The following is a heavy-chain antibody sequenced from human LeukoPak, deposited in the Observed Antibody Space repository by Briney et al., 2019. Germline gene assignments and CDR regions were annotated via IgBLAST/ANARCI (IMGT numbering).Heavy chain of an antibody. V-gene: IGHV3-48*03. CDR3: ARESGYAVGDF. J-gene: IGHJ4*02. CDR1: GFTFSSYE. D-gene: IGHD5-12*01. CDR2: ISSSGSTI. Sequence: GGSLRLSCAASGFTFSSYEMNWVRQAPGKGLEWVSYISSSGSTIYYADSVKGRFTISRDNAKNSLYLQMNSLRAEDTAVYYCARESGYAVGDFWGQGTLVTVSS.